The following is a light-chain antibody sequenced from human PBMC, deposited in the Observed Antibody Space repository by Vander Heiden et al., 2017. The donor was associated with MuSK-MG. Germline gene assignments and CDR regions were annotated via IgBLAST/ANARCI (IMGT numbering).Light chain of an antibody. J-gene: IGKJ4*01. CDR3: QQYNNWPLT. CDR2: GAS. V-gene: IGKV3-15*01. Sequence: EIVMTQSPATLSVSLGEWATLSCRASQNVNSNLAWYQQKPGQAPRLVIYGASTRDTGIPARFSGSGSGTEFTLTISSLQSEDFAVYSCQQYNNWPLTFGGGTKVEIK. CDR1: QNVNSN.